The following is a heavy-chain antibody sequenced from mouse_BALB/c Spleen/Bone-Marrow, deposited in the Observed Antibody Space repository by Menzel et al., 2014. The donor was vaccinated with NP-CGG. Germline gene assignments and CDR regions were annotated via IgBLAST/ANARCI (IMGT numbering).Heavy chain of an antibody. CDR1: GYSFTDYN. V-gene: IGHV1-39*01. D-gene: IGHD2-3*01. CDR2: IDPSYGGT. Sequence: EVQLQQSGPELEKPGASVKMSCKASGYSFTDYNMNWVKQSNGKSLEWIGNIDPSYGGTTYNQKFKGKATLTVDKSSSTVYMQLKSQTSEDSAVYYCARGHDGYRTWLAYWGQGTLVTVSA. J-gene: IGHJ3*01. CDR3: ARGHDGYRTWLAY.